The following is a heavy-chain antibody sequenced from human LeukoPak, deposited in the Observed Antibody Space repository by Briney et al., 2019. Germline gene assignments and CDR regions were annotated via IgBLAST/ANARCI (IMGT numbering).Heavy chain of an antibody. CDR3: SGQYSSSSVVNY. J-gene: IGHJ4*02. CDR1: GFSFSSYE. V-gene: IGHV3-48*03. CDR2: MSISVSII. Sequence: ALSLSCAASGFSFSSYEMNCVRQAPGRGREWVSYMSISVSIIYSPDSVKGRFTSSTDNPKNSLYLQMSSLGAEDTAIYYCSGQYSSSSVVNYWGQGALVTVSS. D-gene: IGHD6-6*01.